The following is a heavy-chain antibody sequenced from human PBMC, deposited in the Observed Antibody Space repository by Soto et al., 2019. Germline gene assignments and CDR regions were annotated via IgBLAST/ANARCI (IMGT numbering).Heavy chain of an antibody. CDR3: ARDSYSGSYTYYYCGMDV. CDR2: ISAYNGNT. V-gene: IGHV1-18*01. CDR1: GYTFTSYG. D-gene: IGHD1-26*01. J-gene: IGHJ6*02. Sequence: QVQLVQSGAEVKKPGASVKVSCKASGYTFTSYGISWVRQAPGQGLEWMGWISAYNGNTNYAQKLQGRVTMTTDTSTSTAYMERRSLRSDDTAVYYCARDSYSGSYTYYYCGMDVWGQGTTVTVSS.